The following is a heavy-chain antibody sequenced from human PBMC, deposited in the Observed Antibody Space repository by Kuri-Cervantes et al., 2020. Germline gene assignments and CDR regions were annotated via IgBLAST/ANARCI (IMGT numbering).Heavy chain of an antibody. V-gene: IGHV1-46*01. D-gene: IGHD1/OR15-1a*01. Sequence: ASVTVSCKASGYTFTSYYMHWVRQAPGQGLEWMGIINPSGGSTSYAQKFQGRVTMTRDTSTSTVYMELSSVRSEDTAVYYCARKQGPGSLHSGMDVWGQGTTVTVSS. CDR3: ARKQGPGSLHSGMDV. J-gene: IGHJ6*02. CDR1: GYTFTSYY. CDR2: INPSGGST.